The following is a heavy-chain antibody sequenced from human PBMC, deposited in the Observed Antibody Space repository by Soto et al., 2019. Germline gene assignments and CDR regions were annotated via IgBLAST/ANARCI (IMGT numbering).Heavy chain of an antibody. CDR3: ARPGYSSSWYLFAR. CDR1: GGSFRSVDYY. D-gene: IGHD6-13*01. J-gene: IGHJ5*02. CDR2: MHYSGST. Sequence: PSETLSLTCTVSGGSFRSVDYYWGWIRQPPNKGLEWIGSMHYSGSTFYNPSLKSRVTISVDTSKNQFSLKLTSVTAADTAVYYCARPGYSSSWYLFARWGQGTLVTVSS. V-gene: IGHV4-39*01.